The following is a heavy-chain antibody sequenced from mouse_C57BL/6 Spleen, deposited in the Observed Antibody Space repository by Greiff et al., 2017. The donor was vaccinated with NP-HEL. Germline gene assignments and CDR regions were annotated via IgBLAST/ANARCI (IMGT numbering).Heavy chain of an antibody. CDR3: ARSGDYDLRAMDY. J-gene: IGHJ4*01. Sequence: QVQLQQPGAELVMPGASVKLSCKASGYTFTSYWMHWVKQRPGQGLEWIGEIDPSDSYTNYNQKFKGKSTLTVDKSSSTAYMQLSSLTSEDSAVYYCARSGDYDLRAMDYWGQGTSVTVSS. V-gene: IGHV1-69*01. CDR2: IDPSDSYT. CDR1: GYTFTSYW. D-gene: IGHD2-4*01.